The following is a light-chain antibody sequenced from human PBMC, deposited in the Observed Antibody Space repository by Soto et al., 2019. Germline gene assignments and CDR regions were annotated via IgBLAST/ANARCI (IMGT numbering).Light chain of an antibody. CDR2: DVS. J-gene: IGLJ1*01. CDR1: SSDVGAYNY. CDR3: SSYTTSGTLYV. Sequence: QSALAQPASVSGSPGQSITISCTGTSSDVGAYNYVSWYQQHPGKAPQLMIYDVSNRPSGVSDRFSGSKSGNTASLTISGLQAEDEADYYCSSYTTSGTLYVFGSGTKLNVL. V-gene: IGLV2-14*01.